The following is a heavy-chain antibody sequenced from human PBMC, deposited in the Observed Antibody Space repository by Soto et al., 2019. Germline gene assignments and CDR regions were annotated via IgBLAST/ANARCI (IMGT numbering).Heavy chain of an antibody. J-gene: IGHJ6*03. CDR1: GGSISNYF. CDR2: IFNSGST. Sequence: QVQLQESGPGLVKSSETLSLTCRVSGGSISNYFWSWIRQPPGKGLEWIGYIFNSGSTIYSPSLKSRVTLTLDTSKNQFSLRLGSVTVANTAIYDCARVPETYYMDVWGKGTTVTVSS. CDR3: ARVPETYYMDV. V-gene: IGHV4-59*01.